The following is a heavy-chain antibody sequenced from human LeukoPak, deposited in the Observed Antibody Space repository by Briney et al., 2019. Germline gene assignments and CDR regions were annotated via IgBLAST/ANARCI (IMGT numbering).Heavy chain of an antibody. J-gene: IGHJ4*02. CDR3: TRYNNDHLDY. Sequence: GGSLRLSCAGSGFTFGGYGMHWFRQTPGKGLEWVAVIAYDGSRAFYADSVKGRFTISRDNSKNTMSVQMDDLGAEDTAVYYCTRYNNDHLDYWGQGSLVTFSS. D-gene: IGHD1-14*01. CDR1: GFTFGGYG. V-gene: IGHV3-33*03. CDR2: IAYDGSRA.